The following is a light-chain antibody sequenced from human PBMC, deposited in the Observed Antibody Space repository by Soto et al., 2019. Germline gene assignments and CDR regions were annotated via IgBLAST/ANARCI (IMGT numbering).Light chain of an antibody. CDR1: SEVGSYSR. CDR2: DVT. CDR3: GLYTLSDTVI. J-gene: IGLJ2*01. Sequence: QSALTQPPSVSGSPGHSVTISCTGTSEVGSYSRVSWYQQSPGTSPKLLIYDVTKRPLGVSDRFSGSKSGNTASLTISGLQTDDEADYYCGLYTLSDTVILGGGTKVTAL. V-gene: IGLV2-18*01.